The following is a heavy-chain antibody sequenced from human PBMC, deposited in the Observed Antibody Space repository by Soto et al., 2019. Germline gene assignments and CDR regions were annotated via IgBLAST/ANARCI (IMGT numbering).Heavy chain of an antibody. V-gene: IGHV1-3*01. Sequence: VASMKVSCKASGYTFTSYAMHWVRQAPGQRLEWMGWINAGNGNTKYSQKFQGRATITRDTSASTAYMELSSLRSEDTAVYYCARTIMVRGVIGGYYYGMEVWGQGTTVTVSS. J-gene: IGHJ6*02. CDR2: INAGNGNT. CDR1: GYTFTSYA. CDR3: ARTIMVRGVIGGYYYGMEV. D-gene: IGHD3-10*01.